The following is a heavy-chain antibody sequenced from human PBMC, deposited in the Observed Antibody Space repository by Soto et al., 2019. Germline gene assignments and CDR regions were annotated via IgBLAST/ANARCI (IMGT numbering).Heavy chain of an antibody. CDR2: INHSGST. CDR1: GGSFSGYY. Sequence: SETLSLTCAVYGGSFSGYYWSWIRQPPGKGLEWIGEINHSGSTNYNPSLKSRVTISVDTSKNQFSLKLSSVTAADTAVYYCARAEVGIAAAGDWYFDLWGRGTMVTVYS. J-gene: IGHJ2*01. V-gene: IGHV4-34*01. CDR3: ARAEVGIAAAGDWYFDL. D-gene: IGHD6-13*01.